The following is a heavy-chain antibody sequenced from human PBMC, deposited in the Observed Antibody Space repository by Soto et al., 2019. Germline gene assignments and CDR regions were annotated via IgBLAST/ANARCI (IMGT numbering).Heavy chain of an antibody. CDR3: AKEPYSNYWGEQIRYYFDY. J-gene: IGHJ4*02. Sequence: QTGGSLRLSCAASGFTFSSYAMSWVRQAPGKGLEWVSAISGSGGSTYYADSVKGRFTISRDNSKNTLYLQMNSLRAEDTAVYYCAKEPYSNYWGEQIRYYFDYWGQGTLVTVSS. CDR1: GFTFSSYA. D-gene: IGHD4-4*01. V-gene: IGHV3-23*01. CDR2: ISGSGGST.